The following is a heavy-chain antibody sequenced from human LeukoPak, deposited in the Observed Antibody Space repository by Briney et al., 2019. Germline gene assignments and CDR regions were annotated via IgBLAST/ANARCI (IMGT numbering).Heavy chain of an antibody. V-gene: IGHV3-20*04. Sequence: PGGSLRLSCAASGFTFDDYGMSWVRQAPGKGLEWVSGINWNGGSTGYADSVKGRFTISRDNSKNTLYLQMNSLRPEDTAVYYCAKDRGSGFVVVIANHFDYWGQGTLVTVSS. CDR1: GFTFDDYG. CDR2: INWNGGST. J-gene: IGHJ4*02. D-gene: IGHD2-21*01. CDR3: AKDRGSGFVVVIANHFDY.